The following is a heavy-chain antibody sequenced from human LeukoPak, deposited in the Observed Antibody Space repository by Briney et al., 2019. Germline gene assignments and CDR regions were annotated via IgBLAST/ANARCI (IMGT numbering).Heavy chain of an antibody. CDR1: GLTFSSYS. J-gene: IGHJ4*02. D-gene: IGHD4-17*01. V-gene: IGHV3-21*01. Sequence: KPGGFLRLSCAASGLTFSSYSMNWVRQDPGKGLGWGSSISGSRSYIYSADSLKDRFTISRRNARPSLYLQMTSLRAEDTAVYYCARERRLSDYGDSKSLFGYYFDYWGQGNPFTVSS. CDR3: ARERRLSDYGDSKSLFGYYFDY. CDR2: ISGSRSYI.